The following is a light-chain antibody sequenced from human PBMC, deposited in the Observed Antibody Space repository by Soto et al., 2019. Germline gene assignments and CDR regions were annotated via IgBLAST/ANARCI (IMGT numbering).Light chain of an antibody. Sequence: QSALTQPASVSGSPGQSITISCTGTSSDVGGYNYVSWYQQHPGKAPKLMIYEVSNRPSGVSNRFSGSKSGNTSSLTISGLQAEDEADYYCIAYTSSIPLVFGGGTKLTGL. CDR1: SSDVGGYNY. V-gene: IGLV2-14*01. J-gene: IGLJ2*01. CDR3: IAYTSSIPLV. CDR2: EVS.